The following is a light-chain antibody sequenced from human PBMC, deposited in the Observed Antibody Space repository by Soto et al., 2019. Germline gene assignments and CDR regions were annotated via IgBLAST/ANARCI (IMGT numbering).Light chain of an antibody. V-gene: IGKV1-12*01. Sequence: DIQLTQSPSSVSASVGDRVTLTCRASQGISNWLAWYQQKPGKAPKLLISAASTLQGGVPSRFSGSFSETDFALTITCLQAEDFATYVCQQAYSLQVTFGQGTKLEIK. J-gene: IGKJ2*01. CDR2: AAS. CDR1: QGISNW. CDR3: QQAYSLQVT.